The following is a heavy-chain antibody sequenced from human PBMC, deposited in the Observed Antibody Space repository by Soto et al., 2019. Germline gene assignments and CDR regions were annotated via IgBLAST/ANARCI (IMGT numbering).Heavy chain of an antibody. CDR1: GYSFTSYW. V-gene: IGHV5-51*01. Sequence: GESLKISCKASGYSFTSYWIGWVRQMPGKGLEWMGIIYPGDSDTRYSPSFQGQVTISADKSISTAYLQWSSLKASDTAMYYCARGHATYYDFWSGYYSDYWGQGTLVAVSS. D-gene: IGHD3-3*01. CDR3: ARGHATYYDFWSGYYSDY. J-gene: IGHJ4*02. CDR2: IYPGDSDT.